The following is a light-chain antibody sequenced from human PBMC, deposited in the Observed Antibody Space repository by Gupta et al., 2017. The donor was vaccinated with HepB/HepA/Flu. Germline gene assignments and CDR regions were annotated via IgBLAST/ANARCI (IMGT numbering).Light chain of an antibody. J-gene: IGKJ3*01. V-gene: IGKV2-28*01. CDR3: IQYQRNPFT. CDR1: QSLLHSNRYNY. CDR2: LGS. Sequence: DIATTQSPLSLPVTPGEPASISSRSSQSLLHSNRYNYLNWYLQKPGKSPQLLIYLGSNWDSGVPERFSGSGSGTACTLNISRVEAEDVGVYYCIQYQRNPFTFGPGTKVEIK.